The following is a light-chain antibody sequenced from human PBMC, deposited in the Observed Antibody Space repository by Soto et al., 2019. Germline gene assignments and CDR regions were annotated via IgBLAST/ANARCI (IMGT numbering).Light chain of an antibody. CDR2: GAS. J-gene: IGKJ1*01. Sequence: EIVLTQSPGTLSLSPGEIDTISCRASQSISGTYLAWYQKKPGRAPRILIYGASNRATGIPDRFSGSGSGTDFALTISILEPEDVAGYYCQHYCIAPPCTFGQGTKVEIK. CDR3: QHYCIAPPCT. CDR1: QSISGTY. V-gene: IGKV3-20*01.